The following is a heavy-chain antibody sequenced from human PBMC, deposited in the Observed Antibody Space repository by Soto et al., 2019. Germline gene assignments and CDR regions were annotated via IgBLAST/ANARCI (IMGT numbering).Heavy chain of an antibody. CDR1: GYTFPSYY. CDR3: ARDVGYNYGMDV. J-gene: IGHJ6*02. D-gene: IGHD2-2*02. Sequence: ASVRVSCKASGYTFPSYYMHWVRQAPGQGLEWMGIINPSGGSTSYAQKFQGRVTMTRDTSTSTVYMELSSLRSEDTAVYYCARDVGYNYGMDVWGQGTTVTVSS. CDR2: INPSGGST. V-gene: IGHV1-46*01.